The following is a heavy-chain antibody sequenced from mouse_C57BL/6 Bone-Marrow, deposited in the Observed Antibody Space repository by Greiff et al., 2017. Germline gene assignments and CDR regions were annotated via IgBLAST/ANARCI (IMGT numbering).Heavy chain of an antibody. CDR1: GYTFTRYW. CDR2: IYPTSGRT. Sequence: VQLQQPGAELVKPGASVKMSCKASGYTFTRYWINWVKQRPGQGLEWIGDIYPTSGRTNYNEKFKSKSILTVDSSSNTAYMQLSSLTSEDSAVFYCARSGPLGRSFDYWGQGTTLTVSS. D-gene: IGHD4-1*01. V-gene: IGHV1-55*01. J-gene: IGHJ2*01. CDR3: ARSGPLGRSFDY.